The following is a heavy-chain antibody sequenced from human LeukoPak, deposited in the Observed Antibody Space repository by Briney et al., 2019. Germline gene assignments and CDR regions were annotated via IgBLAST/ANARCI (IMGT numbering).Heavy chain of an antibody. J-gene: IGHJ6*03. CDR3: ARVVDYEEYYYHMDV. V-gene: IGHV1-69*13. CDR1: GGTFSSYA. Sequence: ASVKVSCKASGGTFSSYAISWVRQAPGQGLEWMGGIIPIFGTANYAQKFQGRVTITADESTSTAYMELSSLRSEDTAVYYCARVVDYEEYYYHMDVWGKGTTVTVSS. D-gene: IGHD4-17*01. CDR2: IIPIFGTA.